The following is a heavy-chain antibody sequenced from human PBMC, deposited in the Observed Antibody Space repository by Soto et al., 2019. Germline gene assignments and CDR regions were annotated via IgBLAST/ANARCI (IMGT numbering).Heavy chain of an antibody. CDR3: ATQSYSNSGAYYYYAMDV. V-gene: IGHV4-30-2*01. CDR1: GGSISSGGYS. J-gene: IGHJ6*02. D-gene: IGHD4-4*01. CDR2: IYQSGST. Sequence: PSETLSLTCAVSGGSISSGGYSWSWIRQPPGKGLEWIGYIYQSGSTYYNPSLKSRVTISVDGSRNQFSLKLSSVTAADTAVYFCATQSYSNSGAYYYYAMDVWGQGTTVTVSS.